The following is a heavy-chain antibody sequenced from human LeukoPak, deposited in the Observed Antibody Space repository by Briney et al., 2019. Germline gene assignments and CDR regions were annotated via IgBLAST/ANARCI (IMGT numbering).Heavy chain of an antibody. CDR1: GYTFTDQW. J-gene: IGHJ4*02. V-gene: IGHV1-2*02. CDR2: INPNSGGT. D-gene: IGHD6-13*01. CDR3: ARAHSSLRLYHFDY. Sequence: ASVKVSCKASGYTFTDQWIHWVRQAPGQRLEWLGWINPNSGGTNYAQKFEGRIAMTTDTSINTGYMEMTRLTSDDTAVYYCARAHSSLRLYHFDYWGQGTLVTVSS.